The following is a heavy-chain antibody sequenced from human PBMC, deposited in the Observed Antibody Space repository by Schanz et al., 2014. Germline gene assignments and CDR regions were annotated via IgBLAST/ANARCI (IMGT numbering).Heavy chain of an antibody. CDR2: ISSSGNII. CDR1: GFTFRDYQ. V-gene: IGHV3-11*01. Sequence: VQLVESGGGLVKPGGSLRLSCTASGFTFRDYQMTWIRQTPGKGLEWLSYISSSGNIIHYADSVKGRFTISRDNAKNSLYLQMTGLRAEDTAVYYCAAHETLSTTACYPSWGQGTLVAVSS. J-gene: IGHJ4*02. CDR3: AAHETLSTTACYPS. D-gene: IGHD2-2*01.